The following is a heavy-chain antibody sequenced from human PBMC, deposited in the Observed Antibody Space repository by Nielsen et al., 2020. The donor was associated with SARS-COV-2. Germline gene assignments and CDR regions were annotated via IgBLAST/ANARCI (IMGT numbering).Heavy chain of an antibody. D-gene: IGHD6-19*01. J-gene: IGHJ6*02. CDR1: GFTFSNFA. V-gene: IGHV3-23*01. Sequence: GGSLRLSCAASGFTFSNFAMNWVRQAPGKGLEWVSTIGVSGGGTYYADPLKGRFTISRDNSKNTLYLQMNSLGADDTAIYYCTRRVAGGTMDVWGQGTTVTVSS. CDR3: TRRVAGGTMDV. CDR2: IGVSGGGT.